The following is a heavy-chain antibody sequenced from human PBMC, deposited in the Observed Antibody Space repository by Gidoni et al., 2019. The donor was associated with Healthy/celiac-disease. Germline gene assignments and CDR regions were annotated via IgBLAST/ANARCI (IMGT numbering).Heavy chain of an antibody. D-gene: IGHD1-26*01. V-gene: IGHV3-15*01. CDR2: IKSNADGGTT. Sequence: EVQLVDAGGGLVKPGGSLRLSGAASGFPSSNDWMSWVRQAPGTGLEWVCRIKSNADGGTTDYSAPVKGRFTLSRDDAKNTLYLQMNSLQTEDTAVYYCTTDLLVGATSLCGQGTLVTVSS. CDR1: GFPSSNDW. CDR3: TTDLLVGATSL. J-gene: IGHJ4*02.